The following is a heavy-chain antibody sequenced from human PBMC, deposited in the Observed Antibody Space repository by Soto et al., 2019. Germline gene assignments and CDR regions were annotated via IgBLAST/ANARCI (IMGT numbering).Heavy chain of an antibody. CDR2: ISGSGSTI. V-gene: IGHV3-11*01. D-gene: IGHD3-22*01. CDR1: GFTFSDYY. CDR3: ARDYYDTSGYYYYFDY. Sequence: PGGSLRLSCAASGFTFSDYYMNWIRQAPGKGLEWVSYISGSGSTIYYADSVKGRFTISRDNAKNSLYLQMSSLRAEDTAVYYCARDYYDTSGYYYYFDYWGQGTLVTVSS. J-gene: IGHJ4*02.